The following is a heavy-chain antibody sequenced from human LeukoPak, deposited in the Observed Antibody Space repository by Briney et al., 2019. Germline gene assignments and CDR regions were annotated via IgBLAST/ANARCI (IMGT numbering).Heavy chain of an antibody. CDR1: GFTFDDYA. V-gene: IGHV3-9*03. D-gene: IGHD4-17*01. CDR3: AKDRLITVPKLEDDAFDI. CDR2: ISWNSGSI. Sequence: QPGGSLRLSCAASGFTFDDYAMHWVRQAPGKGLEWVSGISWNSGSIGYADSVKGRFTISRDSAKNSLYLQMNSLRAEDMALYYCAKDRLITVPKLEDDAFDIWGQGTMVTVSS. J-gene: IGHJ3*02.